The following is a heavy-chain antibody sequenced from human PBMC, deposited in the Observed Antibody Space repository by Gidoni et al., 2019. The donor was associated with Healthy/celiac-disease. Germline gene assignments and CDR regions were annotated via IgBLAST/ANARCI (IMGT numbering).Heavy chain of an antibody. CDR1: GGSISSSSYY. D-gene: IGHD4-17*01. CDR2: IYYSGST. V-gene: IGHV4-39*07. J-gene: IGHJ4*02. Sequence: QLQLQESGPGLVKPSETLSLTCTVSGGSISSSSYYWGWIRQPPGKGLEWIGSIYYSGSTYYNTSLKSRVTISVDTSKNQFSLKLSSVTAADTAVYYCARAHDYGAYFDYWGQGTLVTVSS. CDR3: ARAHDYGAYFDY.